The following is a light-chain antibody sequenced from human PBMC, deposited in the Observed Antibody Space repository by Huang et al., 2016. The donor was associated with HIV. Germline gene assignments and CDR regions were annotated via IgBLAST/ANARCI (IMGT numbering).Light chain of an antibody. J-gene: IGKJ4*01. CDR2: GAS. CDR3: QQSYSALGLT. CDR1: QSIGTY. V-gene: IGKV1-39*01. Sequence: DIQMTQSPSSLSASVGDRVTIACRASQSIGTYLNWYQQKQGKATRLLIHGASRLQSGVPSRFSGSGSGTDFTLTISSLQPEDFATYYCQQSYSALGLTFGGGTKVEIK.